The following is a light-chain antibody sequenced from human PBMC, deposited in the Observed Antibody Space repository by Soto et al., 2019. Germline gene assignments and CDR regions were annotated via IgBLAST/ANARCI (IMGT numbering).Light chain of an antibody. V-gene: IGKV3-11*01. Sequence: EIVLTQSPATLSLSPGERATLSCRASQSVGSYLAWYQQKPGQAPRLLIYDASNRATGIPARFSGSGSGTDFTLTISSLEPEDFAVYFCQQRSNWLNFGGGTKVEIK. J-gene: IGKJ4*01. CDR3: QQRSNWLN. CDR1: QSVGSY. CDR2: DAS.